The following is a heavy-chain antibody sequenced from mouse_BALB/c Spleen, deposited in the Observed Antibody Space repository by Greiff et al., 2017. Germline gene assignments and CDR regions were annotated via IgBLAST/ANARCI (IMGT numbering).Heavy chain of an antibody. D-gene: IGHD1-1*01. CDR2: ISSGGSYT. CDR3: ARDQDYDGSSLYAMDY. J-gene: IGHJ4*01. CDR1: GFTFSSYA. V-gene: IGHV5-9-4*01. Sequence: EVQLMESGGGLVKPGGSLKISCAASGFTFSSYAMSWVRQSPEKRLEWVAEISSGGSYTYYPDTVTGRFTISRDNAKNTLYLEMSSLRSEDTAMYYGARDQDYDGSSLYAMDYWGQGTSVTVSA.